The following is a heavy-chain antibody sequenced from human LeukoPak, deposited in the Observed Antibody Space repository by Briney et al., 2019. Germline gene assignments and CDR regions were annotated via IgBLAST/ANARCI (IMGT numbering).Heavy chain of an antibody. D-gene: IGHD1-1*01. V-gene: IGHV1-8*02. CDR1: GYIFTGYY. CDR2: MNPNSGNT. Sequence: ASVKVSCKASGYIFTGYYMHWVRQAPGQGLEWMGWMNPNSGNTGYAQKFQGRVTMTRNTSMSTAYMELSSLRSEDTAVYYCAKLTWMGMDVWGQGTTVTVSS. J-gene: IGHJ6*02. CDR3: AKLTWMGMDV.